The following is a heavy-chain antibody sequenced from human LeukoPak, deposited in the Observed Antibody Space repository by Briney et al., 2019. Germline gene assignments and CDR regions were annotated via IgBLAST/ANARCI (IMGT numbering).Heavy chain of an antibody. Sequence: VASVKVSCKASGYTFTGYYMHWVRQAPGQGLEWMGWSNPNSGGTNYAQKFQGRVTMTRDTSISTAYMELSRLRSDDTAVYYCARERGEMATITAYGYWGQGTLVTVSS. J-gene: IGHJ4*02. CDR1: GYTFTGYY. CDR3: ARERGEMATITAYGY. CDR2: SNPNSGGT. V-gene: IGHV1-2*02. D-gene: IGHD5-24*01.